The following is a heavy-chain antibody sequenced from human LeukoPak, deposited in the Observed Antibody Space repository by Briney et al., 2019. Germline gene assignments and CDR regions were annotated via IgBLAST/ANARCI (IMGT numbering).Heavy chain of an antibody. J-gene: IGHJ4*02. CDR2: INAGNGNI. CDR3: ARTRSSGYLTFDY. CDR1: GHTSTTYA. D-gene: IGHD3-22*01. V-gene: IGHV1-3*01. Sequence: ASVKVSCKASGHTSTTYAIHWVRQAPGQGLEWMGWINAGNGNIKYSRKFQGRVTITGDTSASTAYMELSSLRSEDTAVYYCARTRSSGYLTFDYWGQGILVTVSS.